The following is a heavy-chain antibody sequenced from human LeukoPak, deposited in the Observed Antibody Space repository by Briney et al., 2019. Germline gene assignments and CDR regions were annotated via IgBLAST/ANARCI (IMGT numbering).Heavy chain of an antibody. D-gene: IGHD3-9*01. CDR1: GFTFTSYA. V-gene: IGHV3-23*01. CDR2: ISGSGDST. J-gene: IGHJ3*02. CDR3: ARRRFELDT. Sequence: PGGSLRLSCGVSGFTFTSYAMTWVRQAPGKGLEWVSAISGSGDSTYYADSVKGRFTISRDNSKNTLYLQMHSLRAEDTAVYYCARRRFELDTWGLGTMVSVSS.